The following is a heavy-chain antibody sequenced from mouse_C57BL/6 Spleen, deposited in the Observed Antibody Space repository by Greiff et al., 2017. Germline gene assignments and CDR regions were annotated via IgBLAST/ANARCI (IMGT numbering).Heavy chain of an antibody. CDR2: ISGGGGNT. J-gene: IGHJ2*01. V-gene: IGHV5-9*01. D-gene: IGHD2-3*01. CDR1: GFTFSSYT. CDR3: ARHEDGYFGY. Sequence: EVKLVESGGGLVKPGGSLKLSCAASGFTFSSYTMSWVRQTPEKRLEWVATISGGGGNTYYPDSVKGRFTISRDNAKNTLYLQMSSLRSEDTALYYCARHEDGYFGYWGQGPTLTVSS.